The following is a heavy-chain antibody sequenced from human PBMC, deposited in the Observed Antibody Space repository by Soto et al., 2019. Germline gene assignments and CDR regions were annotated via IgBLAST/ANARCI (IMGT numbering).Heavy chain of an antibody. V-gene: IGHV1-18*01. J-gene: IGHJ4*02. CDR3: ARTRGGSSGWYFFGY. CDR2: ISAYNGNT. Sequence: ALVKVSCKASGYTFTSYGISWVRQAPGQGLEWMGWISAYNGNTNYAQKLQGRVTMTTDTSTSTAYMELRSLRSDDTAVYYCARTRGGSSGWYFFGYWGQGTLVTVSS. CDR1: GYTFTSYG. D-gene: IGHD6-19*01.